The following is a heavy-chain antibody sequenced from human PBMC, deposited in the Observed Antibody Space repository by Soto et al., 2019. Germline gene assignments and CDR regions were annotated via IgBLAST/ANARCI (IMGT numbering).Heavy chain of an antibody. J-gene: IGHJ4*02. D-gene: IGHD2-8*02. CDR1: GFTFSSYS. CDR2: ISSSSRTI. V-gene: IGHV3-48*01. CDR3: ARDDYWYTY. Sequence: EVQLVESGGGLVQPGGSLRLSCAASGFTFSSYSMNWVRQAPGKGLEWVSYISSSSRTIYYADSVKGRFTISRDNAKNSLYLQMNSLRAEDTAVYYCARDDYWYTYWGQGTLVTVSS.